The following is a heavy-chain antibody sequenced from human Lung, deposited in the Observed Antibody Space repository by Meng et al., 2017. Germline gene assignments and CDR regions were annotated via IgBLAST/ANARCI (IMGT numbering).Heavy chain of an antibody. V-gene: IGHV4-34*01. CDR1: GGSFSDYY. J-gene: IGHJ4*02. D-gene: IGHD4-11*01. Sequence: QWHLSQGAECLLKPSATLSPTCVVAGGSFSDYYWSWIRQPPGKGLERIGEINHSGSTNYNPSLESRATISVDTSQNNLSLKLSSVTAADSAVYYCARGPTTMAHDFDYWGQGTLVTVSS. CDR2: INHSGST. CDR3: ARGPTTMAHDFDY.